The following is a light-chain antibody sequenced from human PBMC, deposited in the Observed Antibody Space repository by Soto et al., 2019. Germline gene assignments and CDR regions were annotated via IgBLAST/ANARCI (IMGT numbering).Light chain of an antibody. CDR2: GAS. V-gene: IGKV3-15*01. CDR3: QQYNNWPPWT. CDR1: QTVNSN. J-gene: IGKJ1*01. Sequence: EIVMTQSPATLSVSPGERATLSCRASQTVNSNLAWYQQRPGQAPRLLISGASTRAPGIPARFSGSGSGTEFTLTISSLQSEDFAVYYCQQYNNWPPWTFGQGTREEI.